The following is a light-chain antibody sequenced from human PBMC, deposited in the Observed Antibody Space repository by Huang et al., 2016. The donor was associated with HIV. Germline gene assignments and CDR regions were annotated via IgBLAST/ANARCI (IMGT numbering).Light chain of an antibody. Sequence: EIVLTQSPATLSLSPGARATLSCRASQSVSSDLDWYQQKAGQAPRLLIYGASNRATGIPARVSGSGSGTDFTLTISSLEPEDFAVYYCQQRSDWPRTFGQGTKLEIK. CDR1: QSVSSD. V-gene: IGKV3-11*01. CDR3: QQRSDWPRT. J-gene: IGKJ2*01. CDR2: GAS.